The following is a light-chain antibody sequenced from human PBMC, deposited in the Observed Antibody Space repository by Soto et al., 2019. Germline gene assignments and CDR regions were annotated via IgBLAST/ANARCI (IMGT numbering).Light chain of an antibody. V-gene: IGKV1D-12*01. CDR3: QQTLTFPIT. CDR1: QDISRS. CDR2: ATF. Sequence: DLQMTQSPSSVSASVGDRVTITCRASQDISRSLVWYQQKPGKAPNLLIYATFYLQSGVPSRFSGGGSGTDFTLTISSLQPEDFATYYCQQTLTFPITFGQGTRLEIQ. J-gene: IGKJ5*01.